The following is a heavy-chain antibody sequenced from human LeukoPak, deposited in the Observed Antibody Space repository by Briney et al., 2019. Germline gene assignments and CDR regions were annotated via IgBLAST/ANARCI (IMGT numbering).Heavy chain of an antibody. CDR2: ISAYNGNT. V-gene: IGHV1-18*01. CDR1: GYTFTSYG. J-gene: IGHJ4*02. Sequence: ASVKVSCKASGYTFTSYGISWVRQAPGQGLEWMGWISAYNGNTNYAQKLQGRVTMTTDTSTSTAYMELRSLRSDDTAVYYCAREVYSSGWAGGYFDYWGQGTLVTVSS. CDR3: AREVYSSGWAGGYFDY. D-gene: IGHD6-19*01.